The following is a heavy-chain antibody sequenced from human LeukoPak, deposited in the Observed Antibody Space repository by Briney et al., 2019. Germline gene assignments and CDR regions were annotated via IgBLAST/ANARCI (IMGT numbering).Heavy chain of an antibody. CDR1: GFTFSSYA. CDR3: STGSGHAFDI. V-gene: IGHV3-74*01. J-gene: IGHJ3*02. CDR2: INSDGSST. D-gene: IGHD3-10*01. Sequence: PGGSLRLSCAASGFTFSSYAMSWVRQAPGKGLVWVSRINSDGSSTSYADSVKGRFTISRDNAKNTLYVQMNSLRAEDTVVYYCSTGSGHAFDIWGRGTMVTVSS.